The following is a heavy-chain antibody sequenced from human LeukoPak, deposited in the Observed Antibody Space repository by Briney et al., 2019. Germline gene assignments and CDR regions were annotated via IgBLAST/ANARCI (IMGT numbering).Heavy chain of an antibody. D-gene: IGHD3-10*01. CDR2: FDPEDGET. Sequence: GASVKVSCKVSGYTLTELSMHWVRQAPGKGLEWMGGFDPEDGETIYAQKFQGRVTMTRNTSISTAYMELSSLRFEDTAVYYCARELYYYGSGTGTYYYYGMDVWGQGTTVTVSS. CDR3: ARELYYYGSGTGTYYYYGMDV. V-gene: IGHV1-24*01. CDR1: GYTLTELS. J-gene: IGHJ6*02.